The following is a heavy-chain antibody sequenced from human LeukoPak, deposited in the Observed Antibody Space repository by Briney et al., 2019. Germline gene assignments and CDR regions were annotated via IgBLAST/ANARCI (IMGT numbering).Heavy chain of an antibody. Sequence: PGGSLRLSCAASGFTFSAYAMSWVRQAPGKRLELVSALSGSSTRTYYGDSVKGRFTISRDNSKNTLYLQMNSLRAEDTAVYYCAKERYDSSGYYLDYWGQGTLVTVSS. D-gene: IGHD3-22*01. J-gene: IGHJ4*02. V-gene: IGHV3-23*01. CDR3: AKERYDSSGYYLDY. CDR1: GFTFSAYA. CDR2: LSGSSTRT.